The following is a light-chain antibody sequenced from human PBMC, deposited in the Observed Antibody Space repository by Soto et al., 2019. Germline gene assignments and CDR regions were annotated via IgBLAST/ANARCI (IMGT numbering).Light chain of an antibody. CDR1: QSISKF. CDR2: AAS. Sequence: ELTQSPSSLSAFVGDRVSISCRASQSISKFLSWYQQRPGTAPKLLIYAASSLESGVPSRFSGSGSGTDFTLTISSLQPEDFATYYCLQDYNYPHTFGPGTKVDIK. CDR3: LQDYNYPHT. J-gene: IGKJ3*01. V-gene: IGKV1-6*02.